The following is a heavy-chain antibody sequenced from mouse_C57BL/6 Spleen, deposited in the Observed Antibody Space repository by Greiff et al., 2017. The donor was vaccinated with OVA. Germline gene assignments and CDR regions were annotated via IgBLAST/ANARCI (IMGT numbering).Heavy chain of an antibody. CDR2: IYPGSGST. V-gene: IGHV1-55*01. CDR1: GYTFTSYW. CDR3: ARDGSSSWFAY. J-gene: IGHJ3*01. Sequence: QVQLQQPGAELVKPGASVKMSCKASGYTFTSYWITWVKQRPGQGLEWIGDIYPGSGSTNYNEKFKSKATLTVATSASTAYMQLSSLTSEDSAVYYCARDGSSSWFAYWGQGTLVTVSA. D-gene: IGHD1-1*01.